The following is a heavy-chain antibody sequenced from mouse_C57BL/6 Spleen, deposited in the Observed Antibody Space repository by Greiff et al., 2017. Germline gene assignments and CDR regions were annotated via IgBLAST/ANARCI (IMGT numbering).Heavy chain of an antibody. CDR2: IYPSDSET. CDR1: GYTFTSYW. D-gene: IGHD2-2*01. CDR3: ARLGFIYYGYDGDFDV. J-gene: IGHJ1*03. Sequence: QVQLQQPGAELVRPGSSVKLSCKASGYTFTSYWMDWVKQRPGQGLEWIGNIYPSDSETHYNQKFKDKATLTVDKSSSTAYMQLSSLTSEDSAVYYCARLGFIYYGYDGDFDVWGTGTTVTVSS. V-gene: IGHV1-61*01.